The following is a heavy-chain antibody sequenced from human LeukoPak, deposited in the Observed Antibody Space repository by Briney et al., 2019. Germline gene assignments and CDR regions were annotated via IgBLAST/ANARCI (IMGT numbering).Heavy chain of an antibody. J-gene: IGHJ4*02. D-gene: IGHD5-12*01. Sequence: GGSLSPSCAVSGFTLSSFAMSCVRQAPGKGLEWVSSIRGSGDNTNYGDSVKGRFTITRQNPKNTLYLQMNSLRAEDTAVYYCAKDSGHLLYYFDYWGQGALVTVSS. CDR1: GFTLSSFA. CDR3: AKDSGHLLYYFDY. V-gene: IGHV3-23*01. CDR2: IRGSGDNT.